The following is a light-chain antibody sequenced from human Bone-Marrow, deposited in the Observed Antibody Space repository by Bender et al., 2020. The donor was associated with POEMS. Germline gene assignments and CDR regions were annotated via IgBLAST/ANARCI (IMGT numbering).Light chain of an antibody. CDR3: QAWDSDTVV. J-gene: IGLJ2*01. V-gene: IGLV3-1*01. CDR1: ELDDKY. Sequence: SYELTQPSSVSVSPGQTANITCSGDELDDKYTSWYHQRPGQPPLLIIYQDLRRPSGIPERFSGSKSGNTATLTISGNQAMDEGDYFCQAWDSDTVVFGRGTKLTVL. CDR2: QDL.